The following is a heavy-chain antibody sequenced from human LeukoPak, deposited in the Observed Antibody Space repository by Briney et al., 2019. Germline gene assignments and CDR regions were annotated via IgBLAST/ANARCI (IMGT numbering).Heavy chain of an antibody. Sequence: PGGSLRLSCVAAGFSFRKYSMSWVRRAPGQGLGWVSSITGREGNTYAADSVKGRFSISSDSSEDTLDLQMDSLRAEDTSIYYCAKAIHYLDRWDAFDVWGRGTMVIVSS. CDR1: GFSFRKYS. V-gene: IGHV3-23*01. D-gene: IGHD2-2*03. CDR3: AKAIHYLDRWDAFDV. CDR2: ITGREGNT. J-gene: IGHJ3*01.